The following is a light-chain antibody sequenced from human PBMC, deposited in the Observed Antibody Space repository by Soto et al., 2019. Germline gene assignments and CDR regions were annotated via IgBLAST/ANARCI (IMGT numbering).Light chain of an antibody. CDR1: QGISSY. CDR3: LQDDDYPFT. J-gene: IGKJ4*01. CDR2: AAS. Sequence: AIRMTQSPSSLSASTGDRVTITCRASQGISSYFAWYQQKPGKAPKFLIFAASNLQSGVPSRFSGSGSGTDFTLTISSLQPEDFATYFCLQDDDYPFTFGGGTKVDIK. V-gene: IGKV1-8*01.